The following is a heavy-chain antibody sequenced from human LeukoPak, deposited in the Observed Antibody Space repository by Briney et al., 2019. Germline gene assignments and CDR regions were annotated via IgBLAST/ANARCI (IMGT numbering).Heavy chain of an antibody. J-gene: IGHJ5*02. CDR2: INPNSGGT. CDR1: GYTFTGYY. Sequence: ASVKVSCKASGYTFTGYYMHWVRQAPGQGLEWMGWINPNSGGTNYAQKFQGRVTMTRDTSISTAYMELSRLRSDDTAVYYWGRVWRMVRGVITTRSFDPWGQGTLVTVSS. V-gene: IGHV1-2*02. CDR3: GRVWRMVRGVITTRSFDP. D-gene: IGHD3-10*01.